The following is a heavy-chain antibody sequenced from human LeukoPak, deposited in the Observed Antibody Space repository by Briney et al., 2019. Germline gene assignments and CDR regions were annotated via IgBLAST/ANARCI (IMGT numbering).Heavy chain of an antibody. CDR1: GGSISSGGYY. J-gene: IGHJ4*02. CDR3: ARADPMVRGVIDY. Sequence: PSQTLSLTCTVSGGSISSGGYYWSWIRQHPGKGLEWIGYIYYSGNTYYNPSLKSRVTISVDTSKNQFSLKLSSVTAADTAVYYCARADPMVRGVIDYWGQGTLVTVSS. V-gene: IGHV4-31*03. D-gene: IGHD3-10*01. CDR2: IYYSGNT.